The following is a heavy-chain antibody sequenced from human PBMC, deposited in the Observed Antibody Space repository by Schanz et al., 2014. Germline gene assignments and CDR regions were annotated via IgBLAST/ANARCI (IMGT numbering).Heavy chain of an antibody. CDR1: GFTFSSYA. V-gene: IGHV3-30-3*01. CDR3: AKGMGYCSGGTCYDYYYYGLDV. CDR2: ISYDGSNK. D-gene: IGHD2-15*01. J-gene: IGHJ6*02. Sequence: QVQLLQFGGGVVQPGRSLRLSCAASGFTFSSYAMHWVRQAPGKGPEWVAVISYDGSNKYYADSVKGRFTISRDNSENTLYLQMNSLSADDTAVFYCAKGMGYCSGGTCYDYYYYGLDVWGQGTTVTVSS.